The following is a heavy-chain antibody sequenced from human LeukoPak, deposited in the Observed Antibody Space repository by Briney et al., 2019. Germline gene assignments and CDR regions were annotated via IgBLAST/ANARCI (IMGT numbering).Heavy chain of an antibody. V-gene: IGHV4-59*01. CDR3: ARDRGSAGGFDF. Sequence: SETLSLTCTVSGGSISSYYWSWVRQPPGKGLEWIGYIYYSGSTNYNPSLKSRVTITVDTSKNQFSLKLSSVTAADTAVYYCARDRGSAGGFDFWGQGALVTVSS. J-gene: IGHJ4*02. CDR2: IYYSGST. D-gene: IGHD6-13*01. CDR1: GGSISSYY.